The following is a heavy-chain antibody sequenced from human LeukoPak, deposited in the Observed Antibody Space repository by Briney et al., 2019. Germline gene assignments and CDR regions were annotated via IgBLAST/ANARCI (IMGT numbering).Heavy chain of an antibody. J-gene: IGHJ4*02. D-gene: IGHD6-13*01. V-gene: IGHV4-34*01. CDR2: INHSGST. CDR3: ARHVSRPYSSSWDY. Sequence: SETLSLTCAVYGGSFSGYYWSWIRQPPGKGLEWIGEINHSGSTNYNPSLKSRVTISVDTSKNQFSLKLSSVTAADTAVYYCARHVSRPYSSSWDYWGQGTLVTVSS. CDR1: GGSFSGYY.